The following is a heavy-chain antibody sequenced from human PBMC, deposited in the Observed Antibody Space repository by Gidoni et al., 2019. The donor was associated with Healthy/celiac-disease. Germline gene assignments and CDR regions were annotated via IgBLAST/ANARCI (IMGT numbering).Heavy chain of an antibody. V-gene: IGHV3-15*01. D-gene: IGHD7-27*01. CDR3: AWGFSFEFDY. J-gene: IGHJ4*02. Sequence: EVQLVESGGGLVKPGGSLRLPCSASGFTFSNAWVSWVRQAPGKGVEWVGRIKSKTDGGTTDYAAPVKGRFTISRDDSKNTLYLQMNSLKTEDTAVYYCAWGFSFEFDYWGQGTLVTVSS. CDR1: GFTFSNAW. CDR2: IKSKTDGGTT.